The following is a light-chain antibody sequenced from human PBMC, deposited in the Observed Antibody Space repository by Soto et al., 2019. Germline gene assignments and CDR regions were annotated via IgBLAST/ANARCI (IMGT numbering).Light chain of an antibody. CDR2: GAS. J-gene: IGKJ5*01. V-gene: IGKV3-20*01. Sequence: EIVLAQSPGTLSLSPGERATLSCRASQSVSSSSLAWYQQKPGQAPRLLIHGASSRATGIPDRFSGTGSGTDFTLTISRLEPEDFAVYYCQQYGSSPYTFGLGTRLEIK. CDR1: QSVSSSS. CDR3: QQYGSSPYT.